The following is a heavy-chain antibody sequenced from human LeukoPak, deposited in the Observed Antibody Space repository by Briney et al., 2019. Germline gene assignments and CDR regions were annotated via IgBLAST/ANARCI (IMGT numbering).Heavy chain of an antibody. V-gene: IGHV4-38-2*02. Sequence: SETLSLTCTVSGYSISSGYYWGWIRQPPGKGLEWIGSIYHSGSTYYNPSLKSRVTISVDTSKNQFSLKLSSVTAADTAVYYCARRWLQSGYFDYWGQGTLVTVSS. J-gene: IGHJ4*02. CDR3: ARRWLQSGYFDY. D-gene: IGHD5-24*01. CDR2: IYHSGST. CDR1: GYSISSGYY.